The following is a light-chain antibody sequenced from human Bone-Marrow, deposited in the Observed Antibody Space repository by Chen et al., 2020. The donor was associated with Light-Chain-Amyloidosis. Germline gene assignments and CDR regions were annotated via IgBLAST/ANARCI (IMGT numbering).Light chain of an antibody. V-gene: IGLV2-11*01. CDR3: CPYAGSLHWI. Sequence: QSALTQPRSVSGSPGQSLTISCTGSRSDIGTYNRVSWYQQHPGKAPKVLIYDVIQRPSEVPYRFSGSKSGNTAFLTISGLQAEDEADYYCCPYAGSLHWIFGGGTTLAAL. J-gene: IGLJ2*01. CDR2: DVI. CDR1: RSDIGTYNR.